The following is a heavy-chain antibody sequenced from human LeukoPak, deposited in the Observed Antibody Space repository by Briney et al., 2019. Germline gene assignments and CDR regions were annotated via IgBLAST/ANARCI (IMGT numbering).Heavy chain of an antibody. Sequence: GGSLRLSCAASGFTFNSYAMSWVRQAPGTGLEWVSGIIGSGGSTYYADSVEGRFTMSRDNSKNTLYLQMNSLRAEDTARYYCAKTHISNWYFDYWGQGILVTVSS. V-gene: IGHV3-23*01. CDR2: IIGSGGST. J-gene: IGHJ4*02. CDR3: AKTHISNWYFDY. CDR1: GFTFNSYA. D-gene: IGHD6-13*01.